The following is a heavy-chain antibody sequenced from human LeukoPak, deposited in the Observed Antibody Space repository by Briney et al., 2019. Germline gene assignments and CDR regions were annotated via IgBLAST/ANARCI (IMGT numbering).Heavy chain of an antibody. Sequence: GWSLRLSCAASGFTFSSYWMSWVRQAPGKGLEWVANIKQDGSEKYYVDSVKGRFTISRDNAKNSLYLQMNSLRAEDTAVYYCAASMVRGGPSRDYWGQGTLVTVSS. CDR3: AASMVRGGPSRDY. CDR2: IKQDGSEK. V-gene: IGHV3-7*01. CDR1: GFTFSSYW. D-gene: IGHD3-10*01. J-gene: IGHJ4*02.